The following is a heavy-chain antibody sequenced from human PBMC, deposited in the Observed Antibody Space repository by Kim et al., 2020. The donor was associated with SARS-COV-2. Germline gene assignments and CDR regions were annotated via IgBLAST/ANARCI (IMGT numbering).Heavy chain of an antibody. CDR3: ARLLGYCSGGSCYSGPFGY. CDR2: ISSSSSYI. J-gene: IGHJ4*02. D-gene: IGHD2-15*01. Sequence: GGSLRLSCAASGFTFSIYSMNWVRQAPGKGLEWVSSISSSSSYIYYADSVKGRFTIPRDNAKNSLYLQMNSLRAEDTAVYYCARLLGYCSGGSCYSGPFGYWGPGTLVTVSS. V-gene: IGHV3-21*01. CDR1: GFTFSIYS.